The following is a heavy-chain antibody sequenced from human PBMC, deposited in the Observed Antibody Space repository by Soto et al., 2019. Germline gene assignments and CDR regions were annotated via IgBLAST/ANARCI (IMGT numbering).Heavy chain of an antibody. CDR2: INPNSGGT. V-gene: IGHV1-2*04. CDR3: ARDRGTIFGVVIPLSYGMDV. J-gene: IGHJ6*02. Sequence: ASVKVFCKASGYTFTGYYMHWVRQAPGQGLEWMGWINPNSGGTNYAQKFQGWVTMTRDTSISTAYMELSRLRSDDTAVYYCARDRGTIFGVVIPLSYGMDVWGQGTTVTVSS. CDR1: GYTFTGYY. D-gene: IGHD3-3*01.